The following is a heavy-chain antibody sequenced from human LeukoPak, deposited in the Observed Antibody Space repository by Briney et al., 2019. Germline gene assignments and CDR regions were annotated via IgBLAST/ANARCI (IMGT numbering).Heavy chain of an antibody. CDR1: GFTFSDYS. V-gene: IGHV3-30*02. Sequence: GGSLRLSCAASGFTFSDYSMHWVRQAPGKGLNWVAFIRYDGNNKYYADSVKGRFTISRDNAKNTLYLQMNSLRDEDTAVYYCARDWFHAIDYWGQGTLVTVSS. CDR3: ARDWFHAIDY. D-gene: IGHD2/OR15-2a*01. CDR2: IRYDGNNK. J-gene: IGHJ4*02.